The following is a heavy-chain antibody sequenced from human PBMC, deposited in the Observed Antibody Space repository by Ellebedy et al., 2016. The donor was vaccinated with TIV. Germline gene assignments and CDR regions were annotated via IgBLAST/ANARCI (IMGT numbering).Heavy chain of an antibody. CDR1: GFTFSTYW. Sequence: PGGSLRLSCTASGFTFSTYWMSWVRQAPGKGMEWVAKMNHDGSDIYYVDSVKGRFTISRDNAKKSLYLQMNSLRAEDTALYYCARHPLTTATFDLWGQGTMVTVSS. CDR3: ARHPLTTATFDL. V-gene: IGHV3-7*03. J-gene: IGHJ3*01. D-gene: IGHD3-22*01. CDR2: MNHDGSDI.